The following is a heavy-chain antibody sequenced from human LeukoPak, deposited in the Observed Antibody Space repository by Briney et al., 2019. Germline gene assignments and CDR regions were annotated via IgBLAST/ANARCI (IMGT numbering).Heavy chain of an antibody. V-gene: IGHV4-34*01. CDR3: ATWTTVHDY. D-gene: IGHD4-11*01. CDR2: IYYSGST. CDR1: GGSFSGYY. J-gene: IGHJ4*02. Sequence: SETLSLTCAVYGGSFSGYYWSWIRQPPGKGLEWIGSIYYSGSTYYNPSLKSRVTISVDTSKNQFSLKLSSVTAADTAVYYCATWTTVHDYWGQGTLVTVSS.